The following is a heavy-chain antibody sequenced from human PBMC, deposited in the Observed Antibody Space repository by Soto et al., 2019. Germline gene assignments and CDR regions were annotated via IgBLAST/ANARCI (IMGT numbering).Heavy chain of an antibody. Sequence: GGSLRLSCAASGFTFGDYWMSWVRQAPGKGLKWVAHIKKDGSENYYVDSVTGRFTVSRDNTKNSLYLQMNSLRAEDTAVYYCAKLGSGYYTGLYFDYWGQGTLVTVSS. CDR1: GFTFGDYW. D-gene: IGHD3-3*01. CDR3: AKLGSGYYTGLYFDY. J-gene: IGHJ4*02. V-gene: IGHV3-7*03. CDR2: IKKDGSEN.